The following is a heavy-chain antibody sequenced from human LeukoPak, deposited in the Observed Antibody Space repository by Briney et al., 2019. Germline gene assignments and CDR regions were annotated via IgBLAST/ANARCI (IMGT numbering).Heavy chain of an antibody. CDR1: GGSINSTGYF. J-gene: IGHJ4*02. V-gene: IGHV4-39*01. D-gene: IGHD6-13*01. CDR2: IYYTGDA. CDR3: ARRRSWPEFDY. Sequence: SETLSLTCDVSGGSINSTGYFWGWIRQSPGKGLEWIGAIYYTGDAYFNPSLRSRANMAVDTSENRFSLNLRSVTAADTAIYYCARRRSWPEFDYWGQGTLVTVSS.